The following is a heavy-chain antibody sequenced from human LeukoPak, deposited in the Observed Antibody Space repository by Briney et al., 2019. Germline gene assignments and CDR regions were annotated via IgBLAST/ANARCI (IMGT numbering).Heavy chain of an antibody. CDR1: GFTVSSNY. V-gene: IGHV3-66*01. CDR3: ARDRNYGSGDYYFDY. CDR2: IYSGGNT. Sequence: GGSLRLSCAASGFTVSSNYMSWVRQAPGKGLEWVSVIYSGGNTYYADSVKGRFTISRDNSKNTLYLQMNSLRAEDTAVYYCARDRNYGSGDYYFDYWGQGTLVTVSS. D-gene: IGHD3-10*01. J-gene: IGHJ4*02.